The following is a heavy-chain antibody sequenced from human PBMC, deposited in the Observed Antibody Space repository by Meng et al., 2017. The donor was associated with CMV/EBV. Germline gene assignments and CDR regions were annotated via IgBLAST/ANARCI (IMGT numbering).Heavy chain of an antibody. CDR3: ARDKTGVVGLFDY. Sequence: GESLKISCAASGFTFSSYSMNWVRQAPGKGLEWVSSISSSSSYIYYADSVKGRFTISRDNAKNSLYLQMNSLRAVDTAVYYCARDKTGVVGLFDYWGQGTLVTVSS. CDR2: ISSSSSYI. CDR1: GFTFSSYS. V-gene: IGHV3-21*01. D-gene: IGHD2-15*01. J-gene: IGHJ4*02.